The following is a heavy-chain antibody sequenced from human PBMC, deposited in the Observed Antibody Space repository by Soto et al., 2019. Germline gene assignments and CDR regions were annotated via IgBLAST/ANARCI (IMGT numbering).Heavy chain of an antibody. V-gene: IGHV1-69*04. D-gene: IGHD3-10*01. Sequence: ASLKVSCKASGGTFSSYTISWVRQAPGQGLEWMGRIIPILGIANYAQKFQGRVTITADKSTSTAYMELSSLRSEDTAVYYCARDLTYGSGPIWGKGTTVTVSS. CDR3: ARDLTYGSGPI. J-gene: IGHJ6*04. CDR1: GGTFSSYT. CDR2: IIPILGIA.